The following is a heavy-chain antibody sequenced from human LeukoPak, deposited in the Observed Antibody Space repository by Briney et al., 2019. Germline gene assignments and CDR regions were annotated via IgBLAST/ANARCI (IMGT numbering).Heavy chain of an antibody. CDR1: GYILSSYN. J-gene: IGHJ4*02. V-gene: IGHV1-46*01. CDR3: ARLWEGGRLTHFDY. Sequence: ASVKVSCKASGYILSSYNMHWVRQAPGQGLEWMGMINPSGGSTSYAQKFQGRVTMTRDMSTSTVYMELSSLRSEDTAVYYCARLWEGGRLTHFDYWGQGTLVTVSS. CDR2: INPSGGST. D-gene: IGHD1-26*01.